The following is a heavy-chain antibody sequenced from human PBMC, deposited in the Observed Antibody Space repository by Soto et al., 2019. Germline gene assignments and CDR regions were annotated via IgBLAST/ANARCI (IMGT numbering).Heavy chain of an antibody. CDR2: ISASSSHK. J-gene: IGHJ3*02. Sequence: EVQLVESGGRLVKPGESLRLSCVASGFDFSYYTMNWVRQAPGKGLEWVSAISASSSHKYSADSVRGRFTFSRGNANNSLYLQMNNLRVEDTAVYYCARLRSDAFDIWGQGTLVTVSS. V-gene: IGHV3-21*02. D-gene: IGHD4-17*01. CDR1: GFDFSYYT. CDR3: ARLRSDAFDI.